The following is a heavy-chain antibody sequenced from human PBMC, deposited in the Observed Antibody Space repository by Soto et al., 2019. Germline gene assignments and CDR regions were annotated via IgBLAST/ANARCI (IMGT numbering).Heavy chain of an antibody. CDR2: ISFDGSKK. Sequence: GGSLRLSSAASGFTFSIYGMHWVRQAAGKGLEWVAVISFDGSKKYYADSVKGRFTISRDNSKNKLFLQINSLRAEDTAVYYCAKDREGSSSLYGMDVWGHGTTVTVSS. D-gene: IGHD6-13*01. CDR3: AKDREGSSSLYGMDV. V-gene: IGHV3-30*18. J-gene: IGHJ6*02. CDR1: GFTFSIYG.